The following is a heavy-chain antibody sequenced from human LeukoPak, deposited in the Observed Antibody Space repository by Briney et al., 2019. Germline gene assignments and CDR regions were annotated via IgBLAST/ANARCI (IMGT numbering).Heavy chain of an antibody. Sequence: ASVKVSCKTSGYTFTGYYIQWVRQAPGQGLEWMGWIAPISGDTDYAQKFQGRVTMTRDTSISTAYMELNRLSSVTAADTAVYYCAREIVVVPAAYDYWGQGTLVTVSS. J-gene: IGHJ4*02. CDR1: GYTFTGYY. D-gene: IGHD2-2*01. V-gene: IGHV1-2*02. CDR2: IAPISGDT. CDR3: AREIVVVPAAYDY.